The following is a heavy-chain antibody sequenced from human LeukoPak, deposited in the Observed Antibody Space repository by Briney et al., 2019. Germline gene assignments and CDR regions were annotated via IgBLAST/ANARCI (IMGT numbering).Heavy chain of an antibody. V-gene: IGHV4-38-2*02. D-gene: IGHD2-15*01. CDR3: ATDSQSVVAADD. CDR2: IYHSGST. Sequence: SETLSLTCAVSVYFISSGYYWAWIRPPPGKGLEWIGSIYHSGSTYYHPSLKSRVTISVGKSTNQFSLKVSSVTAADTAVYYCATDSQSVVAADDWGQGTLVTVSS. J-gene: IGHJ4*02. CDR1: VYFISSGYY.